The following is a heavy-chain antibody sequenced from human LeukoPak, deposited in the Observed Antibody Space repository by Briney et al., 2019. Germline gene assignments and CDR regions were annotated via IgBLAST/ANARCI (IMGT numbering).Heavy chain of an antibody. J-gene: IGHJ4*02. D-gene: IGHD3-10*01. Sequence: SETLSLTCTVSGGSISSSSYYWGWIRQPPGKGLEWIGYIYYSGSTYYNPSLKSRVTISVDTSKNQFSLKLSSVTAADTAVYYCARVSGGYGSGSYFDYWGQGTLVTVSS. CDR2: IYYSGST. CDR3: ARVSGGYGSGSYFDY. CDR1: GGSISSSSYY. V-gene: IGHV4-30-4*08.